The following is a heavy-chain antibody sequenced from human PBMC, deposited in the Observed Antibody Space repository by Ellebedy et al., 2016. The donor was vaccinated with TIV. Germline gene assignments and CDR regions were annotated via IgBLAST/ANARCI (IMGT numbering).Heavy chain of an antibody. CDR3: ARDHVGGDV. CDR1: GDTFNSDV. D-gene: IGHD3-3*01. J-gene: IGHJ6*02. Sequence: AASVKVSCKASGDTFNSDVISWVRQAPGQGLEWIGWISVSDYNTNYAQKFQGRVTMTTDASSYTAYMELRSLRSDDTAVYYCARDHVGGDVWGQGTTVIVSS. V-gene: IGHV1-18*01. CDR2: ISVSDYNT.